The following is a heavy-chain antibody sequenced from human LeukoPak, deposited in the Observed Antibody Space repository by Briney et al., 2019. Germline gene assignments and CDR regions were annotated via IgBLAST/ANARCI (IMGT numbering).Heavy chain of an antibody. J-gene: IGHJ6*04. D-gene: IGHD3-22*01. CDR3: AELGITMIEGV. CDR1: GFTFSSYE. CDR2: ISSSGSTI. V-gene: IGHV3-48*03. Sequence: GGSLRLSCAASGFTFSSYEMNWVRQAPGKGLEWVSYISSSGSTIYYADSVKGRFTISRDNAKNSLYLQMNSLRAEDTAVYYCAELGITMIEGVWGKGTTVTISS.